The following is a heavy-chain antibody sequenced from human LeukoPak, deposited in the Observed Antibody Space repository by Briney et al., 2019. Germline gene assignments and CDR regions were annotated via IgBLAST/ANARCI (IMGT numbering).Heavy chain of an antibody. V-gene: IGHV3-7*01. CDR3: ARGYDSGLDY. D-gene: IGHD6-19*01. CDR1: RFTFSTYW. J-gene: IGHJ4*02. Sequence: GGSLRLSCAASRFTFSTYWMSWVRQAPGKGLERVANIKQDGSEKYYVDSVKGRFTISRDNAKNSLFLQMNSLRAEDTAVYYCARGYDSGLDYWGQGTLVTVSS. CDR2: IKQDGSEK.